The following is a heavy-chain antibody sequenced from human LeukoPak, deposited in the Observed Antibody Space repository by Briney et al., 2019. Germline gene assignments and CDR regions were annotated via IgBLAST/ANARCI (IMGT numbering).Heavy chain of an antibody. D-gene: IGHD1-26*01. V-gene: IGHV1-2*02. J-gene: IGHJ4*02. CDR1: GYTFTGYY. CDR2: INPNSGGT. CDR3: ARDLAGSHPGDY. Sequence: ASVKVSCKASGYTFTGYYMHWVRQAPGQGLEWMGWINPNSGGTNYAQKFQGRVTMTRDTSISTAYMELSRLRFDDTAVYYCARDLAGSHPGDYWGQGTLVTVSS.